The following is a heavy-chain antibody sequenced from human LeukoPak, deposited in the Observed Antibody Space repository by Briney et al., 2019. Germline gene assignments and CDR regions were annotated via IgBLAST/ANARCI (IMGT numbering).Heavy chain of an antibody. CDR2: IYHSGST. D-gene: IGHD6-19*01. CDR3: ARFYRSIAVAGSWYNWFDP. Sequence: SETLSLTCAVSGYSISSGYYWGWIRQPPGKGLEWIGSIYHSGSTYYNPSLKSRVTISVDTSKNQFSLKLSSVTAADTAVYYCARFYRSIAVAGSWYNWFDPWGQGTLVTVSS. J-gene: IGHJ5*02. CDR1: GYSISSGYY. V-gene: IGHV4-38-2*01.